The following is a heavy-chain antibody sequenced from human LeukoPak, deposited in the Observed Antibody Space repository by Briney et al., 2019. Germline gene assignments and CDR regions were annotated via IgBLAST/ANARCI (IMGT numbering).Heavy chain of an antibody. CDR3: ARHGVGGTLAYYYYYMDV. D-gene: IGHD2-15*01. CDR2: IYTSGST. Sequence: PSETLSLTCTVSGASISSGSYYWSWIRQPAGKGLEWIGRIYTSGSTTYNPSLKSRVTISVDTSKNQFSLKLSPVTAADTAVYYCARHGVGGTLAYYYYYMDVWGKGTTVTVSS. V-gene: IGHV4-61*02. CDR1: GASISSGSYY. J-gene: IGHJ6*03.